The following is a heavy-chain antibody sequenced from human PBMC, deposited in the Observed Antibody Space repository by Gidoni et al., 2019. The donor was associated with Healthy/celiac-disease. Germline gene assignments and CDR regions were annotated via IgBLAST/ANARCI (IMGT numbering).Heavy chain of an antibody. Sequence: EVPLVESGGGLVQPGGSLRLSCSASGFTFVSYAMHWVRQATGKGLEWVSAIGTAGDTYYPGSVKGRFTISRENAKNSLYLQMNSLRAGDTAVYYCARGWFGSFDYWGQGTLVTVSS. V-gene: IGHV3-13*04. CDR3: ARGWFGSFDY. J-gene: IGHJ4*02. D-gene: IGHD3-10*01. CDR1: GFTFVSYA. CDR2: IGTAGDT.